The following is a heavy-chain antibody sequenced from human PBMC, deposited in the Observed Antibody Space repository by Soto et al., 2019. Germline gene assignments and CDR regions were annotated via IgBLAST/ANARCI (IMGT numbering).Heavy chain of an antibody. CDR3: ARGPYCLTGRCFPNWFDS. Sequence: SETLSLTCSVSGDSISSVDYFWAWIRQPPGQALEYIGYIYKSATTYYNPSFESRVAISLDTSKSQFSLNVTSVTAADTAVYFCARGPYCLTGRCFPNWFDSWGQGTPVTVSS. J-gene: IGHJ5*01. CDR2: IYKSATT. V-gene: IGHV4-30-4*01. D-gene: IGHD2-21*01. CDR1: GDSISSVDYF.